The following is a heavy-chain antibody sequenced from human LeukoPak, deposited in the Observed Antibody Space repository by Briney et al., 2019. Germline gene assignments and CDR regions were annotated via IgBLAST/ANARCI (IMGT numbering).Heavy chain of an antibody. CDR1: GFTVSSNY. CDR3: ARDSLDYPDYDFDY. V-gene: IGHV3-53*01. Sequence: GGSLRLSCAASGFTVSSNYMSWVRQAPGKGLEWVSVIYSGGSTYYADSVKGRFTISRDNSKNTLYLQMNSLRAEDTAVYYCARDSLDYPDYDFDYWGQGTLVTVSS. CDR2: IYSGGST. J-gene: IGHJ4*02. D-gene: IGHD3-16*01.